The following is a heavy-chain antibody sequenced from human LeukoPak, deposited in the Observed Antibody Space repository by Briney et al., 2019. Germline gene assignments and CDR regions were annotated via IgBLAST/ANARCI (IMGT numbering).Heavy chain of an antibody. V-gene: IGHV3-30*02. CDR1: GFTFSSYA. J-gene: IGHJ4*02. CDR3: AKMRTKYSSGWDSYYFDY. Sequence: GRSLRLSCAASGFTFSSYAMHWVRQAPGKGLEWVAFIRYDGSNKYYADSVKGRFTISRDNSKNTLYLQMNSLRAEDTAVYYCAKMRTKYSSGWDSYYFDYWGQGTLVTVSS. D-gene: IGHD6-19*01. CDR2: IRYDGSNK.